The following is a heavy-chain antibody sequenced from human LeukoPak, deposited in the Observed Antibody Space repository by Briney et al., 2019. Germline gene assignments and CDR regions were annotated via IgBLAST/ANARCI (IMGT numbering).Heavy chain of an antibody. J-gene: IGHJ5*02. CDR1: GGSIGIDDYY. CDR2: IYHRGTT. CDR3: APHDRGGWYDH. V-gene: IGHV4-30-2*01. D-gene: IGHD3-22*01. Sequence: SETLSLTCTVSGGSIGIDDYYWTWIRQPPGKGLEWIGYIYHRGTTYYNPSLESRVTISVDRSKNQISLKLSSVTAADTAMFYCAPHDRGGWYDHWGQGTLVTVSS.